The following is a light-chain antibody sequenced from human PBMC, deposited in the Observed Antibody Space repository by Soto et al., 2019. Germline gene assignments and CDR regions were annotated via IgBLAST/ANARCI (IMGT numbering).Light chain of an antibody. CDR1: QGMSSY. V-gene: IGKV1-9*01. CDR2: AAY. Sequence: IQVTQSPSSLSASVGDRITITCRASQGMSSYLAWYQQKPGKAPKLLNYAAYTLQSGVPSRFSGSGSGTDFTLTISTLQPEDFATYYCQQLNSYPTFGGGTKVEIK. CDR3: QQLNSYPT. J-gene: IGKJ4*01.